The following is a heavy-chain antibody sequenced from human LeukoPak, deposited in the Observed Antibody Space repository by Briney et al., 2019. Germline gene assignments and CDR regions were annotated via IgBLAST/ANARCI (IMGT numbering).Heavy chain of an antibody. D-gene: IGHD5-18*01. CDR1: GVSMSSYY. J-gene: IGHJ4*02. Sequence: SETLSLTCTVSGVSMSSYYWTWIRQPPGKGLEWMGYIYYSGTTNYNPSLKSRVTISVDTSKNQFSLKLSSVTAADTALYYCARHPSLLGYPGVWGQGTVVTVSS. CDR3: ARHPSLLGYPGV. V-gene: IGHV4-59*08. CDR2: IYYSGTT.